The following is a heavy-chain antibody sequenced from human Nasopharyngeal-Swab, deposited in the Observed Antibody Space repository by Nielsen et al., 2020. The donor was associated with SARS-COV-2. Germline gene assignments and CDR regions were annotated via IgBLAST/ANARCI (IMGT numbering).Heavy chain of an antibody. Sequence: WIRQPPGKGLEWIGEIYQCGNTNYNPSLKSRVSISLDKSKNQFSLNLTSVTAADTAVYYCATSGSSVTAGVNMDVWGKGTTVTVSS. D-gene: IGHD6-13*01. J-gene: IGHJ6*03. V-gene: IGHV4-4*02. CDR3: ATSGSSVTAGVNMDV. CDR2: IYQCGNT.